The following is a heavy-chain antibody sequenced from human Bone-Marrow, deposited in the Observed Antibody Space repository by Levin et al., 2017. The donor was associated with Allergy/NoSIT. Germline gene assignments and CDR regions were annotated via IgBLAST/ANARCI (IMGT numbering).Heavy chain of an antibody. D-gene: IGHD1-7*01. CDR3: ARGLTGTTAYAY. Sequence: KISCKASGDTFTNYPITWVRQAPGQGLEWMGGLIPMLNAANYAQKFQGRVTFTADESTSTAYMELSGLTPDDTAVYYCARGLTGTTAYAYWGQGALVIVSS. J-gene: IGHJ4*02. CDR2: LIPMLNAA. V-gene: IGHV1-69*01. CDR1: GDTFTNYP.